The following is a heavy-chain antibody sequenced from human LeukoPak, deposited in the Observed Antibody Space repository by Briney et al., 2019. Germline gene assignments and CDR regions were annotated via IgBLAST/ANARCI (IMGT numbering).Heavy chain of an antibody. V-gene: IGHV4-39*07. CDR3: AGGSGWYFWDDY. J-gene: IGHJ4*02. Sequence: SETLSLTCTVSGGSISSSSYYWGWIRQPPGKGLEWIGRIYTSGSTNYNPSLKSRVTMSVDTSKNQFSLKLSSVTAADTAVYYCAGGSGWYFWDDYWGQGTLVTVSS. D-gene: IGHD6-19*01. CDR1: GGSISSSSYY. CDR2: IYTSGST.